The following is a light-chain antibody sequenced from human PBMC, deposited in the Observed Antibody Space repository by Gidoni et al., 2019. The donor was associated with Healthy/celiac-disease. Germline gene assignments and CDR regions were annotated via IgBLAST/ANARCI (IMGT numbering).Light chain of an antibody. CDR1: QSVSSSY. CDR3: QQYGSSLWT. V-gene: IGKV3-20*01. J-gene: IGKJ1*01. Sequence: EIVLPQSPGTLSLSPGERPNLSCRASQSVSSSYLAWYQQKPGQAPRLLIYGASSRATGIPDRFSGSGSGTDFTLTISRLEPEDFAVYYCQQYGSSLWTFXQXTKVEIK. CDR2: GAS.